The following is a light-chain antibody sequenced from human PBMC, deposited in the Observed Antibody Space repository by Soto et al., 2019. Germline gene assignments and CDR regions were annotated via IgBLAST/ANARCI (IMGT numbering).Light chain of an antibody. J-gene: IGLJ1*01. CDR1: SSNIGSNY. Sequence: QAVVTQSSSASGTPGQRVTISCSGSSSNIGSNYVYWYQQLPGTAPKLLIYSNNQRPSGVPERFSGSKSGTSASLAISGLRSEDEADYYCAVWDDSLRGYVFATGTKLTVL. CDR3: AVWDDSLRGYV. V-gene: IGLV1-47*02. CDR2: SNN.